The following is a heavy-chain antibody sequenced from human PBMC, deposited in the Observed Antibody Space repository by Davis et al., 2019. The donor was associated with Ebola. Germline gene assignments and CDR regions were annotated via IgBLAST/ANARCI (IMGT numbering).Heavy chain of an antibody. V-gene: IGHV3-73*01. CDR2: IRSKANSYAT. D-gene: IGHD2-15*01. CDR3: AREIGGQFAGYNWFDP. J-gene: IGHJ5*02. Sequence: GESLKISCAASGFTFSGSAMHWVRQASGKGLEWVGRIRSKANSYATAYAASVKGRFTISRDDSKNTAYLQMNSLKTEDTAVYYCAREIGGQFAGYNWFDPWGQGTLVTVSS. CDR1: GFTFSGSA.